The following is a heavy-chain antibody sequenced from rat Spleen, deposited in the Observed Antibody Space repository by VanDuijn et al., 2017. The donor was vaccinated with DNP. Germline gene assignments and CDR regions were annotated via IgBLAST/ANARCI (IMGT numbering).Heavy chain of an antibody. CDR2: IRKSGNT. Sequence: EVQLQESGPGLVKPSQSLSLTCSVTGYSITTKYWAWIRKFPGNKMEWMGYIRKSGNTSYKPSLKSRISITRDTSKNQFFLQLNSVTTEDTATYYCARWRDWYFDFWGPGTIVTVSS. J-gene: IGHJ1*01. CDR1: GYSITTKY. CDR3: ARWRDWYFDF. V-gene: IGHV3-1*01. D-gene: IGHD1-11*01.